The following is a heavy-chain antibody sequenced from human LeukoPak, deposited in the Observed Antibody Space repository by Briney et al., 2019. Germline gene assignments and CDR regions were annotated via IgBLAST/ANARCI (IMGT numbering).Heavy chain of an antibody. Sequence: TGGSLRLSCAASGFTVITKYMSWVRQPPGKGLEWIGSIYYSGSTNYNPSLKSRVTISADTSKNQFSLKLSSVTAADTAVYYCARVNHLRHYDFWSGPDYYYMDVWGKGTTVTVSS. D-gene: IGHD3-3*01. V-gene: IGHV4-59*02. CDR3: ARVNHLRHYDFWSGPDYYYMDV. J-gene: IGHJ6*03. CDR1: GFTVITKY. CDR2: IYYSGST.